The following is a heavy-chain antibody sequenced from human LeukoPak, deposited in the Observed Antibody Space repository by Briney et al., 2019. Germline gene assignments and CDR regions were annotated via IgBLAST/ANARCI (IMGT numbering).Heavy chain of an antibody. Sequence: ASVKVSCKASGYTFTSYGISWVRQAPGQGLEWMGWISAYNGNTNYAQKLQGRVTMTTDTYTSTAYMELRSLRSDDTAVYYCARDKGSYTNGVCFFYFDYWGQGPLVTVSS. CDR1: GYTFTSYG. V-gene: IGHV1-18*01. CDR3: ARDKGSYTNGVCFFYFDY. D-gene: IGHD2-8*01. J-gene: IGHJ4*02. CDR2: ISAYNGNT.